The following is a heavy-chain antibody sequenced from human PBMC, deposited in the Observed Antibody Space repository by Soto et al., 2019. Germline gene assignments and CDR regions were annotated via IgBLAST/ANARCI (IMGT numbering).Heavy chain of an antibody. V-gene: IGHV4-30-2*01. CDR3: ARKDDFALEY. J-gene: IGHJ4*02. Sequence: SETLSLTCAVSGGSISSGGYSWSWIRQPPGKGLEWIGYIYHSGSTYYNPSLKSRVTISVDRSKNQFSLKLSSVTAADTAVYYCARKDDFALEYWGQGTLVTVSS. CDR1: GGSISSGGYS. CDR2: IYHSGST. D-gene: IGHD2-21*02.